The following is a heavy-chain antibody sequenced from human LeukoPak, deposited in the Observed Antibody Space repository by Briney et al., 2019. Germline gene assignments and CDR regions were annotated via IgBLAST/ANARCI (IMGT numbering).Heavy chain of an antibody. CDR3: ARGGGAPPLDY. V-gene: IGHV4-30-2*01. J-gene: IGHJ4*02. CDR1: GGSISSGGYS. CDR2: IYQTGST. D-gene: IGHD3-16*01. Sequence: SGTLSLTCAVSGGSISSGGYSWSWIRQPPGKGLEWVGYIYQTGSTYYNPSLKSRVTISVDRSKNQFSLKLNSVTAADTAVYYCARGGGAPPLDYWGQGTLVTVSS.